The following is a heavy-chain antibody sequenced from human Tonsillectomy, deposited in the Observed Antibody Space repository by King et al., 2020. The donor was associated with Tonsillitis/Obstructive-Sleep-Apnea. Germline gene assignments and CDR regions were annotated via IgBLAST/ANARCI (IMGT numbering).Heavy chain of an antibody. V-gene: IGHV1-18*01. Sequence: QVQLVESGAEVKKPGASVKVSCKASGYAFTSYGITWVRQAPGQGLGWMGWISAYNGNRNYAQKFQGRVTMTTDTSTSTAYMELRSLRSDDTAIYYCARGGQRSGSQDFDYWGQGTLVTVSS. D-gene: IGHD1-26*01. CDR1: GYAFTSYG. CDR2: ISAYNGNR. J-gene: IGHJ4*02. CDR3: ARGGQRSGSQDFDY.